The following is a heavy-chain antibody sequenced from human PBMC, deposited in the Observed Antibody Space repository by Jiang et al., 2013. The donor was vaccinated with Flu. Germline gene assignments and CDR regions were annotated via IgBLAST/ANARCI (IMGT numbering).Heavy chain of an antibody. CDR1: GYTSTYRY. Sequence: SSVKVSCMTSGYTSTYRYLHWVRQAPGQALEWMGWITLLNGNTNYARKFQDRVTFTRDRSMTTAYMELRSLRSEDTAMYYCATDTGSTVTPVIFYYYGMDVWGQGTTVTVSS. D-gene: IGHD4-17*01. CDR3: ATDTGSTVTPVIFYYYGMDV. CDR2: ITLLNGNT. J-gene: IGHJ6*02. V-gene: IGHV1-45*02.